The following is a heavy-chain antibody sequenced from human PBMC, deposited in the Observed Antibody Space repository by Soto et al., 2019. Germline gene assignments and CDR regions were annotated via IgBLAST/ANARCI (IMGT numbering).Heavy chain of an antibody. D-gene: IGHD3-3*01. CDR3: AKVAYDFTDPMDV. Sequence: GGSLRLSCAASGFTFSSYAMSWVRQAPGKGLEWVSAISGSGGSKYYADSVKGRFTTYSDNSKNTMYLQMNSLRAEDTAVYYCAKVAYDFTDPMDVWGKGTTVTVSS. V-gene: IGHV3-23*01. J-gene: IGHJ6*03. CDR1: GFTFSSYA. CDR2: ISGSGGSK.